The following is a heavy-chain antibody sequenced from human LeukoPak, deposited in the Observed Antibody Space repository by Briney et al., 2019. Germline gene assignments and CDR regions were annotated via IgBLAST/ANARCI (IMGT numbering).Heavy chain of an antibody. Sequence: PSETLSLTCAVSGGSISCSNWWSWVRQPPGKGLEWIGEIYHSGSTNYNPSLKSRVTISVDKSKNQFSLKLSSVTAADTAVYYCARARESCSNGVCSSGVDYWGQGTLVTVSS. CDR1: GGSISCSNW. V-gene: IGHV4-4*02. J-gene: IGHJ4*02. CDR3: ARARESCSNGVCSSGVDY. CDR2: IYHSGST. D-gene: IGHD2-8*01.